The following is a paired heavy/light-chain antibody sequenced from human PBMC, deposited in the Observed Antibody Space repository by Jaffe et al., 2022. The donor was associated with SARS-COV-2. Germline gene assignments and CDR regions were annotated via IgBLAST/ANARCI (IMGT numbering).Light chain of an antibody. J-gene: IGKJ5*01. Sequence: DIQMTQSPSSLSASVGDRVTITCRASQSVGTNLNWYQRKAGKAPNLLISATSSLQSGVPSRFSGSGSRTDFTLTISSVQPEDFATYYCQQSYSAPWTFGQGTRLDIK. CDR2: ATS. CDR3: QQSYSAPWT. CDR1: QSVGTN. V-gene: IGKV1-39*01.
Heavy chain of an antibody. D-gene: IGHD3-10*01. Sequence: QVQLVQSGAEVKKPGASVKVSCKASGYSFTSNGLHWLRQAPGQRLEWLGWINIGKGNTKYSEKLQGRLTITRDTSANTAHMELSSLRSEDTAVYYCARVYVIRGSEVYDPWGQGTLITVSS. CDR3: ARVYVIRGSEVYDP. V-gene: IGHV1-3*04. J-gene: IGHJ5*02. CDR2: INIGKGNT. CDR1: GYSFTSNG.